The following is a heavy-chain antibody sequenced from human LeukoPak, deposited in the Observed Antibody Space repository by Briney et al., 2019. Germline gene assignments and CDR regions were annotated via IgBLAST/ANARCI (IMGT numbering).Heavy chain of an antibody. Sequence: SETLSLTCTISGGSVSDYYWSWIRQSPGKGLEWIGYIYYTGSTTYNPFLKSRVTISVDTSKNQFSLKLSSVTAADTAVYYCARDQYSSSWPYNYYYMDVWGKGTTVTVS. D-gene: IGHD6-13*01. V-gene: IGHV4-59*02. J-gene: IGHJ6*03. CDR2: IYYTGST. CDR3: ARDQYSSSWPYNYYYMDV. CDR1: GGSVSDYY.